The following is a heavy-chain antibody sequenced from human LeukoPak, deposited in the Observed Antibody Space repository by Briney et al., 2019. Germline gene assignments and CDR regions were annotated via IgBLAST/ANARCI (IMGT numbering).Heavy chain of an antibody. CDR2: IYTSGST. V-gene: IGHV4-4*07. CDR3: ARVSSFWSGYYYFDY. Sequence: SETLSLTCTVSGGSISSYYWSWIRQPAGKGLEWIGRIYTSGSTNYNPSLKSRVTMSVDTSKNQFSLKLSSVTAADTAVYYCARVSSFWSGYYYFDYWGQGTLVTVSS. CDR1: GGSISSYY. J-gene: IGHJ4*02. D-gene: IGHD3-3*01.